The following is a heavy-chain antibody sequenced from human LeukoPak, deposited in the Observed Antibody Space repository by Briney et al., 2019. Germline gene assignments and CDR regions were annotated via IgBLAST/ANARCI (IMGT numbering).Heavy chain of an antibody. CDR2: ISAYNGNT. CDR3: ARDTYYYDSNGYASEYGMDV. V-gene: IGHV1-18*01. Sequence: ASVKVSCKASGYTFTSYGISWVRQAPGQGLEWMGWISAYNGNTNYAQKLQGRVTMTTDTSTSTAYMELRSLRSDDTAVYYCARDTYYYDSNGYASEYGMDVWGQGTTVTVSS. D-gene: IGHD3-22*01. CDR1: GYTFTSYG. J-gene: IGHJ6*02.